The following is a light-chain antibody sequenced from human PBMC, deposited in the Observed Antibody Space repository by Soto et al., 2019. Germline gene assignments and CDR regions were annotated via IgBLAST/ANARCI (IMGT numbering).Light chain of an antibody. Sequence: DIVMTQSPLSLPVTPGEPASISCRSSQSLLYGAGYMYVDWYLQKPGQPPQLLIFLGSNRASGVPDRFSGSVSGTDFTLKINKVETEDVGVYYCMQTLQTPYTFGQGTQLEI. V-gene: IGKV2-28*01. CDR1: QSLLYGAGYMY. J-gene: IGKJ2*01. CDR2: LGS. CDR3: MQTLQTPYT.